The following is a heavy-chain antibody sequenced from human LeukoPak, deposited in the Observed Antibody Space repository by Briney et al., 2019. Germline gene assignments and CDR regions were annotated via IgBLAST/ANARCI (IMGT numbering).Heavy chain of an antibody. CDR2: IYHSGST. CDR1: GGSISSSNW. CDR3: ARGGDILTGYYGGWFDP. J-gene: IGHJ5*02. Sequence: SETLSLTCAVSGGSISSSNWWSWVRQPPGKGLEWIGEIYHSGSTNYNPSLKSRVTISVDKSKNQFSLKLSSVTAADTAVYYCARGGDILTGYYGGWFDPWGQGTLVTVSS. D-gene: IGHD3-9*01. V-gene: IGHV4-4*02.